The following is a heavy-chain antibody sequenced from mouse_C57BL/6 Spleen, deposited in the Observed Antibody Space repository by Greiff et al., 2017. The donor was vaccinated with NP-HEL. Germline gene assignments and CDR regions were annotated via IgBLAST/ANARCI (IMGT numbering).Heavy chain of an antibody. CDR2: IDPSDSYT. CDR3: ARSIPLIYYYGSSRYAMDY. V-gene: IGHV1-50*01. Sequence: QVQLQQPGAELVKPGASVKLSCKASGYTFTSYWMQWVKQRPGQGLEWIGEIDPSDSYTNYNQKFKGKATLTVDTSSSIAYMQLSSLTSEDSAVYYCARSIPLIYYYGSSRYAMDYWGQGTSVTVSS. CDR1: GYTFTSYW. D-gene: IGHD1-1*01. J-gene: IGHJ4*01.